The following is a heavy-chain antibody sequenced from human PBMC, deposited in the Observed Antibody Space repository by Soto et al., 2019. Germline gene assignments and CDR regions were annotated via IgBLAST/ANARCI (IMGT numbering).Heavy chain of an antibody. V-gene: IGHV1-8*01. Sequence: QVQLVQSGAEVKKPGASVKVSCKASGYTFTSYDINWVRQATGQGLEWMGWMNPNSGNTGYAQKFQGRVTRTRNTSISTAYMELSSLRSEDTAVYYCARAHLGIIAARPRYYYYYMDVWGKGTTVTVSS. D-gene: IGHD6-6*01. CDR1: GYTFTSYD. CDR3: ARAHLGIIAARPRYYYYYMDV. J-gene: IGHJ6*03. CDR2: MNPNSGNT.